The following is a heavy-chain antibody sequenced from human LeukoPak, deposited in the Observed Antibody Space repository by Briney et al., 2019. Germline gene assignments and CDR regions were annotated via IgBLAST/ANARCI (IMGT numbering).Heavy chain of an antibody. J-gene: IGHJ3*02. CDR2: ISGSGGST. D-gene: IGHD3-22*01. CDR3: AKDLIIEDYDSSGYPAFDI. CDR1: GFTFSSYA. V-gene: IGHV3-23*01. Sequence: GGSLRLSCAASGFTFSSYAMSWVRQAPGKGLEWVSAISGSGGSTYYADSVKGRFTISRDNSKNTLYLQMNSLRAEDTAVYYCAKDLIIEDYDSSGYPAFDIWGQGTTVTVSS.